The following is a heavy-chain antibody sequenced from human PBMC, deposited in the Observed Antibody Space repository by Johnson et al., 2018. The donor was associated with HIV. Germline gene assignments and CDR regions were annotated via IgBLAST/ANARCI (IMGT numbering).Heavy chain of an antibody. J-gene: IGHJ3*02. Sequence: QVQLVESGGGVVQPGRSLRLSCAASGFTFSSYGMHWVRQAPGKGLEWVAVISYDGSNKYYADSVKGRFTISRDNSKNTVWLQMNSLRGEDTAVYYCTKPSTGTYYGFHIWGQGTMVTVSS. CDR3: TKPSTGTYYGFHI. CDR2: ISYDGSNK. V-gene: IGHV3-30*19. CDR1: GFTFSSYG.